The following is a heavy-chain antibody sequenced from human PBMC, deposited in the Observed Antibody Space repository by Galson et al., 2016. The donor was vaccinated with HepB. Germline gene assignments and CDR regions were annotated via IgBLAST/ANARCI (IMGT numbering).Heavy chain of an antibody. CDR2: IETAGDT. CDR1: GFTFSIHG. Sequence: SLRLSCAASGFTFSIHGMHWVRQAPGKGLEWVSAIETAGDTYYPDSVKGRFTISRENAKNSLYLQMNSLRAGDTAVYYCARGKSLLTMPWNYGLDVWGKGTTVSVSS. J-gene: IGHJ6*04. V-gene: IGHV3-13*01. D-gene: IGHD4/OR15-4a*01. CDR3: ARGKSLLTMPWNYGLDV.